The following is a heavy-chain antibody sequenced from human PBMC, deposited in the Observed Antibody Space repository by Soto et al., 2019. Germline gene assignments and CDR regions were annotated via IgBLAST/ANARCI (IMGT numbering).Heavy chain of an antibody. Sequence: QPGGSLRLSCAASGFTFSSYAMSWVRQAPGKGLEWVSGISGSGGSTYYADSVKGRFTISRDNSKNTLYLQMNSLRAEDTAIYYCAKAFCSASSCSRGYFDYWGQGTLVTVSS. CDR2: ISGSGGST. D-gene: IGHD2-15*01. J-gene: IGHJ4*02. CDR3: AKAFCSASSCSRGYFDY. V-gene: IGHV3-23*01. CDR1: GFTFSSYA.